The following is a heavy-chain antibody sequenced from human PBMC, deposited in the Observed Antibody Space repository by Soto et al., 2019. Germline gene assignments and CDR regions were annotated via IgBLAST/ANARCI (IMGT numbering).Heavy chain of an antibody. Sequence: QVQLMESGGGVVQAGGAPRLPCAAPGFNFNNPALPWIRQAPGGGLEWVAVMSPGGNSQYYADSVKGRFTISRDTSKSTLYLQMTSLRPEDTAVYYCASGAAFYYDTSRYWGQGTLVTVSS. D-gene: IGHD3-22*01. CDR2: MSPGGNSQ. J-gene: IGHJ4*02. V-gene: IGHV3-30-3*01. CDR1: GFNFNNPA. CDR3: ASGAAFYYDTSRY.